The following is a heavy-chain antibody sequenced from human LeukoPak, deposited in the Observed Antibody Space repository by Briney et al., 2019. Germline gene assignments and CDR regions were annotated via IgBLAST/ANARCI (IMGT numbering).Heavy chain of an antibody. J-gene: IGHJ4*02. Sequence: GGSLRLSCAASGFTFSSYSMNWVRQAPGKGLEWVSYISSSSSTIYYADSVKGRFTISRDNAKNSLYLQMNSLRAEDTAVYYCARVRIDYYDSSGSIDYWGQGTLVTVSS. CDR1: GFTFSSYS. CDR3: ARVRIDYYDSSGSIDY. CDR2: ISSSSSTI. D-gene: IGHD3-22*01. V-gene: IGHV3-48*01.